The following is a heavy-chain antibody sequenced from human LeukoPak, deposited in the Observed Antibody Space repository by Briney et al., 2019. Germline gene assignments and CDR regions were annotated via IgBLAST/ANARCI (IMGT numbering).Heavy chain of an antibody. V-gene: IGHV1-18*01. Sequence: ASVKVSXKASGYTFTSYGISRVRQVPGQGLEWMGWTSAYNGNTNYAQKLQGRVTMTTDTSTSTAYMELRSLRSDDTAVYYCARDRESDIVVVPAAIRWFDPWGQGTLVTVSS. CDR1: GYTFTSYG. CDR3: ARDRESDIVVVPAAIRWFDP. D-gene: IGHD2-2*02. CDR2: TSAYNGNT. J-gene: IGHJ5*02.